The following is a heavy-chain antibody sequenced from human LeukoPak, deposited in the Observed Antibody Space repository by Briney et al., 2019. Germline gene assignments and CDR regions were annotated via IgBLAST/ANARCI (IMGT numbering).Heavy chain of an antibody. CDR3: ARGVGGKQFDF. CDR1: GYSITSYW. J-gene: IGHJ4*02. CDR2: IYPGDSDT. Sequence: GESLKISCKSSGYSITSYWIGWVRQMPGKGLEWMGIIYPGDSDTRYSPSFQGQVTISADNSTVYLQWSSLKASDTAMYYCARGVGGKQFDFWGQGTLVTVSS. D-gene: IGHD3-16*01. V-gene: IGHV5-51*01.